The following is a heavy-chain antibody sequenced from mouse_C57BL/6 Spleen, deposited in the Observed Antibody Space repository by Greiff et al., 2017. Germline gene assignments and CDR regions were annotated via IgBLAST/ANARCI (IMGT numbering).Heavy chain of an antibody. J-gene: IGHJ2*01. CDR3: ARDGNQYYFDY. V-gene: IGHV14-2*01. CDR2: IDPEDGET. D-gene: IGHD2-1*01. Sequence: EVQLQQSGAELVKPGASVKLSCTASGFNIKDYYMHWVKQRTEQGLEWIGRIDPEDGETKYAPKFQGKATITADTSSNTAYLQLSSLTSEDTAVYYCARDGNQYYFDYWGQGTTLTVSS. CDR1: GFNIKDYY.